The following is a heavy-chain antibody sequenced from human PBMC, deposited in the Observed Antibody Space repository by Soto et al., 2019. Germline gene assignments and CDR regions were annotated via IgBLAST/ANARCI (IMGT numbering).Heavy chain of an antibody. J-gene: IGHJ6*02. D-gene: IGHD6-19*01. V-gene: IGHV4-31*03. Sequence: QVQLQESGPGLVKPSQTLSLTCTVSGGSISSGGYYWSWIRQHPGKGLEWIGYIYYSGSTYYNPSLNSRVTISVDTSKNQFSLKLSSVTAADTAVYYCARDLRAVAGPDGGGYYGMDVWGQGTTVTVSS. CDR3: ARDLRAVAGPDGGGYYGMDV. CDR2: IYYSGST. CDR1: GGSISSGGYY.